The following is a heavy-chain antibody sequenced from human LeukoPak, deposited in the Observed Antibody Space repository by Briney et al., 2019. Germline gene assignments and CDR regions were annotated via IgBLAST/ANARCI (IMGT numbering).Heavy chain of an antibody. CDR2: ISSSSSYI. J-gene: IGHJ5*02. CDR1: GFTSSRYS. D-gene: IGHD5-18*01. CDR3: ARVDTAMVFYP. Sequence: PGGSLRLSRAAPGFTSSRYSMNRGRQAPEKGLEWVSSISSSSSYIYYADSVKGRFTISRDNAKNSLYLQMNSLRAEDTAVYYCARVDTAMVFYPWGQGTLVTVSS. V-gene: IGHV3-21*01.